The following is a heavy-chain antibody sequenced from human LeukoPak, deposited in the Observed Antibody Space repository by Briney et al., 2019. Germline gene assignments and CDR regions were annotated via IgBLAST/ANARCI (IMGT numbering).Heavy chain of an antibody. J-gene: IGHJ4*02. V-gene: IGHV3-74*01. CDR2: INSDGNST. CDR3: ARARIVGATDFDY. D-gene: IGHD1-26*01. CDR1: GFTFSSYW. Sequence: GGSLRLSCAASGFTFSSYWMHWVRQAPGRGLVWVSRINSDGNSTSYADSVKGRFTISRDNAKNTLYLQMHSLRVEDTAVYYCARARIVGATDFDYWGQGTLVTVSS.